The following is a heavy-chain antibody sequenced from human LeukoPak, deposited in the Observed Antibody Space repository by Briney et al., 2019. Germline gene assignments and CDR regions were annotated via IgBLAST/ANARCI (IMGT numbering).Heavy chain of an antibody. CDR1: GFTFSSYA. CDR3: ANVQRGPGYSSSWYLGTFDY. Sequence: PGGSLRLSCAASGFTFSSYAMSWVRQAPGKGLEWVSAISGSGGSTYYADSVKGRFTISRDNSKNTLYLQMNSLRAEDTAVYYCANVQRGPGYSSSWYLGTFDYWGQGTLVTVSS. V-gene: IGHV3-23*01. CDR2: ISGSGGST. D-gene: IGHD6-13*01. J-gene: IGHJ4*02.